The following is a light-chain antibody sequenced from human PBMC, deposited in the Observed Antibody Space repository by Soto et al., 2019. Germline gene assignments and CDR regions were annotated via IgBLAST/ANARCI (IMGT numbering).Light chain of an antibody. J-gene: IGKJ4*01. CDR1: QNVSSY. Sequence: EIVLTQSPATLSLSPGERATLSCRASQNVSSYLAWYQQKPGQAPRLLIYDASNRATGIPARFIGSGSGTNFTLTISTLEPEDFPIYYCHQRSNWPPLTFGGGTKVEIK. CDR3: HQRSNWPPLT. CDR2: DAS. V-gene: IGKV3-11*01.